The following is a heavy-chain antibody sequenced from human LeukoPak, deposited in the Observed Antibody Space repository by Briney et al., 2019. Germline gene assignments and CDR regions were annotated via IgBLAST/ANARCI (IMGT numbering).Heavy chain of an antibody. CDR3: ARGRGGSGTTARSFDY. J-gene: IGHJ4*02. CDR1: GFTFSSYS. CDR2: ITGSGYTT. Sequence: GGSLRLSCAASGFTFSSYSMNWVRQAPGKGLERVSGITGSGYTTYYADSVKGRFTTSRDNSKNTLYLQMNSLRVEDTAVYYCARGRGGSGTTARSFDYWGQGTLVTVSS. D-gene: IGHD3-10*01. V-gene: IGHV3-23*01.